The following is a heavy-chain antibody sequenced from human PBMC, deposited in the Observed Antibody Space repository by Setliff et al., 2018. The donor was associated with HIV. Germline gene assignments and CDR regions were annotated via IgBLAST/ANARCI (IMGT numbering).Heavy chain of an antibody. Sequence: ASVKVSCKASGYTFTSYYMHWVRQAPGQGLEWMGTIYPSGGSTSYAQKFQGRVTMTRDTSTSTVYMELSSLRSEDTAVYYCAREDCSGGSCYGSDYWGQGTLVTVSS. CDR3: AREDCSGGSCYGSDY. CDR1: GYTFTSYY. J-gene: IGHJ4*02. D-gene: IGHD2-15*01. CDR2: IYPSGGST. V-gene: IGHV1-46*01.